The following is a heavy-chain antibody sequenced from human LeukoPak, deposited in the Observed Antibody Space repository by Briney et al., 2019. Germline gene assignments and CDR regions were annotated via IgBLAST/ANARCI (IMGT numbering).Heavy chain of an antibody. V-gene: IGHV3-73*01. Sequence: GGSLRLSCAASGFTFSGSAMHWVRQASGKGLEWVGRIRSKANSYATAYAASVKGRFTISRDDSKNTAYLQMNSLKTEDTAVYYCTRHVEDYYGSSGYNPFDYWGQGTLVTVSS. CDR1: GFTFSGSA. J-gene: IGHJ4*02. D-gene: IGHD3-22*01. CDR2: IRSKANSYAT. CDR3: TRHVEDYYGSSGYNPFDY.